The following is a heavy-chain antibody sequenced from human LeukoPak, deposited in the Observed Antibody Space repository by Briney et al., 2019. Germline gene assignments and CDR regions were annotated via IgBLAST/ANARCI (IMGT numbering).Heavy chain of an antibody. Sequence: GGSLRLSCAASGFTFSSYAMSWVGQAPGKGLEWVSAISGSGGSTYYADSVKGRFTISRDNSKNTLSLQMDSLRTEDTSIYYCAKGAWAADGPMGNNFASWGQGTLVIVSS. CDR1: GFTFSSYA. J-gene: IGHJ4*02. CDR3: AKGAWAADGPMGNNFAS. D-gene: IGHD6-13*01. V-gene: IGHV3-23*01. CDR2: ISGSGGST.